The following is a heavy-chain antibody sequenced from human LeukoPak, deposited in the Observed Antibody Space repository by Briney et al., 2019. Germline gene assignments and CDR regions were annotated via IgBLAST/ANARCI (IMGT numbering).Heavy chain of an antibody. Sequence: SGPTLAKPTQTLTLTCTFSGFSLSSSGGGVGWIRQPPGKALEWLALIYWDDDKRYSPSLKTGLTITKDTSKNQVVLTMTNMDPVDTGTYYCAHSRHTARVENWGQGTLVTVSS. D-gene: IGHD5-18*01. CDR3: AHSRHTARVEN. CDR2: IYWDDDK. J-gene: IGHJ4*02. CDR1: GFSLSSSGGG. V-gene: IGHV2-5*02.